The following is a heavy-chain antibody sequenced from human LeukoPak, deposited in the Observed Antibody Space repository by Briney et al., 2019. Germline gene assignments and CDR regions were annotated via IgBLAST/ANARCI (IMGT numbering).Heavy chain of an antibody. D-gene: IGHD5-18*01. CDR3: ARGRGYSYGQNDY. CDR2: IYTSGST. CDR1: GGSISSGSYY. V-gene: IGHV4-61*02. J-gene: IGHJ4*02. Sequence: PSQTLSLTGTVSGGSISSGSYYWSWIRQPAGKGLEWIGRIYTSGSTNYNPSLKSRVTISVDTSKNQFSLKLSSVTAADTAVYYCARGRGYSYGQNDYWGQGTLVTVSS.